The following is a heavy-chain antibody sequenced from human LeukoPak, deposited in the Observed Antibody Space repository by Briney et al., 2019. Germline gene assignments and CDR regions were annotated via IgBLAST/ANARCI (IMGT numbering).Heavy chain of an antibody. V-gene: IGHV3-7*02. CDR2: IKQDGSEK. CDR3: ARAKYSYGLYYFDY. CDR1: GFTFSSYW. Sequence: PGGSLRLSCAASGFTFSSYWMTWVRQAPGKGLEWVAKIKQDGSEKYYVDSVKGRFTISRDNSKNTLYLQMNSLRAEDTAVYYCARAKYSYGLYYFDYWGQGTLVTVSS. D-gene: IGHD5-18*01. J-gene: IGHJ4*02.